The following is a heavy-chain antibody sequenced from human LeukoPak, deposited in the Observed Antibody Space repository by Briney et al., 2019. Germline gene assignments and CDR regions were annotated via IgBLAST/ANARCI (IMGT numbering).Heavy chain of an antibody. CDR2: INHSGST. J-gene: IGHJ4*02. Sequence: SSETLSLTCAVYGGSFSGYYWSWIRQPPGKGLEWIGEINHSGSTNYNPSLKSRVTISVDTSKNQFSLKLSSVTAADTAVYYCARARKANVVVPAALDYSGQGTLVTVFS. D-gene: IGHD2-2*01. CDR3: ARARKANVVVPAALDY. V-gene: IGHV4-34*01. CDR1: GGSFSGYY.